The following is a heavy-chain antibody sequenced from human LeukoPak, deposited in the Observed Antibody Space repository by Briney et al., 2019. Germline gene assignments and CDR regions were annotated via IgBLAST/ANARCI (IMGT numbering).Heavy chain of an antibody. V-gene: IGHV3-30*02. CDR2: IWYGGSNK. CDR1: GFTFSSYG. CDR3: AKDGYGDYGEYYYYMDV. Sequence: GGSLRLSCAASGFTFSSYGMHWARQAPGKGLEWVAVIWYGGSNKYYADSVKGRFTISRDNSKNTLYLQMNSLRAEDTAVYYCAKDGYGDYGEYYYYMDVWGKGTTVTVS. J-gene: IGHJ6*03. D-gene: IGHD4-17*01.